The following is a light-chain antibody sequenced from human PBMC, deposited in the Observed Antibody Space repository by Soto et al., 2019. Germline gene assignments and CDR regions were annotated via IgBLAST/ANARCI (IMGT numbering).Light chain of an antibody. Sequence: EIVLTQSPGTLSLSPGERATLSCRASQTVINTYVAWYQQKPGQAPRLLIYDASTRATGITDRFSGSGSGTDFILTISILGPEDFAVYYCQQYGTSACTFGQGTKVDIK. CDR3: QQYGTSACT. CDR1: QTVINTY. V-gene: IGKV3-20*01. J-gene: IGKJ1*01. CDR2: DAS.